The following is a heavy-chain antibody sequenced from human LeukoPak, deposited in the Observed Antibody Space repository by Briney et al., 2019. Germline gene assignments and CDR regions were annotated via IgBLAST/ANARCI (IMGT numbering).Heavy chain of an antibody. CDR3: ARVLVVGATGDY. V-gene: IGHV3-66*01. D-gene: IGHD1-26*01. Sequence: GGSLRLSCAASGFTVSSNYMSWVRQAPGKGLEWVSIIYSGDNTYYADSVKGRFTTSRDNSKNTLYLQMNSLRAEDTAVYYCARVLVVGATGDYWGQGTLVTVSS. CDR2: IYSGDNT. J-gene: IGHJ4*02. CDR1: GFTVSSNY.